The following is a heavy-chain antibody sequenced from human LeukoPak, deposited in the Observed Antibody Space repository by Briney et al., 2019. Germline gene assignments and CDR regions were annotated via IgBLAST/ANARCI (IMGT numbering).Heavy chain of an antibody. D-gene: IGHD3-9*01. J-gene: IGHJ4*02. CDR2: ISGSGGST. V-gene: IGHV3-23*01. Sequence: GGSLRLSCAASGFTFSSYAMSWVRQAPEKGLEWVSAISGSGGSTYYADSVKGRFTISRDNSKNTLYLQMNSLRAEDTAVYYCAKTDSANFDWLLYFDYWGQGTLVTVSS. CDR3: AKTDSANFDWLLYFDY. CDR1: GFTFSSYA.